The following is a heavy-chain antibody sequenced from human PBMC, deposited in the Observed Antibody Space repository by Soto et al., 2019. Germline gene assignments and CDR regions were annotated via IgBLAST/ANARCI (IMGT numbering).Heavy chain of an antibody. V-gene: IGHV2-70*11. CDR3: ARTTYYYDSSRYCIDY. CDR2: IDWDDDK. D-gene: IGHD3-22*01. J-gene: IGHJ4*02. CDR1: GFSLSTSGMC. Sequence: SGPTLVNPTQTLTLTCTFSGFSLSTSGMCVSWIRQPPGKALEWLARIDWDDDKYYSTSLKTRLTISKDTSKNQVVLTMTNMDPVDTATYYCARTTYYYDSSRYCIDYWGQGTLVTVSS.